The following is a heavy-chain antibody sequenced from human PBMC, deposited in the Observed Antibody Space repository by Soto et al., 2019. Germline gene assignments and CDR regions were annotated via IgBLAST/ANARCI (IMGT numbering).Heavy chain of an antibody. CDR3: ARHSKPWDRSGYYDS. J-gene: IGHJ4*02. Sequence: ETLSLTCTVSGGSINNGDYLWGWIRQPPWKGLEWIGSIYFGGSTYYNPSLESRVTISADTSKNQFSLKLTSVTAAHSPVYFCARHSKPWDRSGYYDSWGQGTRVNVS. V-gene: IGHV4-39*01. D-gene: IGHD3-22*01. CDR2: IYFGGST. CDR1: GGSINNGDYL.